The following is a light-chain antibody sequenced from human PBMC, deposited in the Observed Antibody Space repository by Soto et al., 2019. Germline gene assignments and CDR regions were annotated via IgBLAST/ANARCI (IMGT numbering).Light chain of an antibody. CDR2: GAS. CDR3: QQYGSSPRT. V-gene: IGKV3-20*01. CDR1: QSVSSSY. Sequence: EIVLTQSPGTLSLSPGERATLSCRASQSVSSSYLAWYQQKPGQAPRLLIYGASSRATGIPDRFSGSGSGIDFTLTISRLEPEDFAVYYCQQYGSSPRTFGQGTK. J-gene: IGKJ2*01.